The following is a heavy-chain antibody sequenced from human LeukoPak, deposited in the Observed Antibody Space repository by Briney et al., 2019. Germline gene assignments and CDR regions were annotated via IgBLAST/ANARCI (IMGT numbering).Heavy chain of an antibody. Sequence: GGSLRLSWTASGFTFDDHAMHWVRQVPGGGLQWVSVISWNSGYIDYVESVKGRFTISRDNPKNALYLQMNGLRPEDTAFYYCAKGYYDSSGYSSYYFHSWGQGTLVTVSS. CDR2: ISWNSGYI. D-gene: IGHD3-22*01. J-gene: IGHJ4*02. CDR3: AKGYYDSSGYSSYYFHS. V-gene: IGHV3-9*01. CDR1: GFTFDDHA.